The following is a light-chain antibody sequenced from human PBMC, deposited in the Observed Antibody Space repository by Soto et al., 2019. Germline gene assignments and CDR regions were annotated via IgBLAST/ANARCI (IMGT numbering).Light chain of an antibody. CDR1: QSVSSY. CDR3: QQRSNWPSWT. J-gene: IGKJ1*01. CDR2: DAS. Sequence: IMFTQSPATLSLSPGERATLSCRASQSVSSYLAWYQQKPGQAPRLLIYDASNRATGSPARFSGSGSGTDFTLTISSLEPEDFAVYYCQQRSNWPSWTFGQGTKVDIK. V-gene: IGKV3-11*01.